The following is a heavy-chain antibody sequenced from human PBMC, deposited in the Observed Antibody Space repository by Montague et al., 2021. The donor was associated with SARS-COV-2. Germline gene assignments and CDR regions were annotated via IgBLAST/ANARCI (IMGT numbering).Heavy chain of an antibody. J-gene: IGHJ6*02. CDR1: GGSISSYY. V-gene: IGHV4-59*01. CDR2: IYYSGST. Sequence: SETLSLTCTVSGGSISSYYWSWIRQPPGKGLEWIGYIYYSGSTNYNPSLKSRVTISVDTSKNQFSLKLSSVTAADTAVYYCARAIGSMYSSGWYHYYYGMDVRGQGTTVTASS. D-gene: IGHD6-19*01. CDR3: ARAIGSMYSSGWYHYYYGMDV.